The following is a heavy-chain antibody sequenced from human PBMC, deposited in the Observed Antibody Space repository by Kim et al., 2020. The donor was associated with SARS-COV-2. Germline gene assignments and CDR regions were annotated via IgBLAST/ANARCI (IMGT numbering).Heavy chain of an antibody. CDR2: IKEDGSEK. D-gene: IGHD7-27*01. V-gene: IGHV3-7*01. CDR3: GRGSGEWGYY. Sequence: GGSLRLSCAASRFTFTNYWMNWVRQAPGKGLEWVANIKEDGSEKYYVDSVKGRFTISRDNAKNSLYLQMNSLRAEDTAVYYCGRGSGEWGYYWGQGTLVTVSS. J-gene: IGHJ4*02. CDR1: RFTFTNYW.